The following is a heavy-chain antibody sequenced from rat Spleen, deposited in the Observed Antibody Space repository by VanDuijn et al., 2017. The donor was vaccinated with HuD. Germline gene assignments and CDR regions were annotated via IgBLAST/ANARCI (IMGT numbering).Heavy chain of an antibody. D-gene: IGHD1-2*01. CDR1: GFSLSSYH. J-gene: IGHJ2*01. CDR3: VRDRSSFDY. V-gene: IGHV2-43*01. Sequence: QVQLKESGPGLVQPSQTLSLTCNVSGFSLSSYHVSWVRQPPGKGLEWMGVIWTGGNTVYNTPLKSRLSISRDISKSQVILKMNSLQTEDTATYYCVRDRSSFDYWGQGVMVTVSS. CDR2: IWTGGNT.